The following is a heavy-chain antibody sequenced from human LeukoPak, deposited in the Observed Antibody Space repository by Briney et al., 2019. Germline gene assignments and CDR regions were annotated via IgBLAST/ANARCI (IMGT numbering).Heavy chain of an antibody. D-gene: IGHD3-10*01. CDR1: GGSINSSSYY. CDR3: ARSSMFRGVTVDY. Sequence: SETLSLTCTVSGGSINSSSYYWGWIRQPPGEALEWIGSIYHSGYTYYNPSLKSRVTISVDTSKSQFSLRLSSVTAADTAVYYCARSSMFRGVTVDYWGQGTLVTVSS. CDR2: IYHSGYT. V-gene: IGHV4-39*01. J-gene: IGHJ4*02.